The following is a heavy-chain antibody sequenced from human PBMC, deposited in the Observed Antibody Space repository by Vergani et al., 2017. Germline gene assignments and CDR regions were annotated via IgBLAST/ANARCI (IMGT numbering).Heavy chain of an antibody. CDR1: GFTFRTYW. V-gene: IGHV3-7*01. Sequence: EVQLVESGGGLVQPGGSLRLSCAASGFTFRTYWMSWVRQAPGKGLEWVANIKQDGSEKYYVDSVKGRFTISRDNAKNSLYLQMNSLSAEDTAVYYCARDPRGYCSGGTCYSWGYYFDYWGQGTLVTVSS. CDR3: ARDPRGYCSGGTCYSWGYYFDY. CDR2: IKQDGSEK. J-gene: IGHJ4*02. D-gene: IGHD2-15*01.